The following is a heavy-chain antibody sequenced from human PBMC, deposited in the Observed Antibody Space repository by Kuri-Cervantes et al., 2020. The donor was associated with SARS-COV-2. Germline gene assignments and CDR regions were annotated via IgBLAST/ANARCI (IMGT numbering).Heavy chain of an antibody. V-gene: IGHV4-39*01. D-gene: IGHD3-3*01. Sequence: GSLRLSCTVSGGSISSSSYYWGWIRQPPGKGLEWIGSIYYSGSTYYNPSLKSRVTISGDTSKNQFSLKLSSVTAADTAVYYCARSAFGATYYDFWSGFDYWGQGTLVTVSS. J-gene: IGHJ4*02. CDR1: GGSISSSSYY. CDR2: IYYSGST. CDR3: ARSAFGATYYDFWSGFDY.